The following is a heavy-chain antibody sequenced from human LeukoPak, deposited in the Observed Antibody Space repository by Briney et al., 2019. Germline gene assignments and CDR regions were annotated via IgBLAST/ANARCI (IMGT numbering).Heavy chain of an antibody. CDR1: GGSFSGYY. D-gene: IGHD3-3*01. V-gene: IGHV4-59*01. CDR2: IYYSGST. J-gene: IGHJ6*02. CDR3: ARVVRDYDFWSGYYSYGMDV. Sequence: PSETLSLTCAVYGGSFSGYYWSWIRQPPGKGLEWIGYIYYSGSTNYNPSLKSRVTISVDTSKNQFSLKLSSVTAADTAVYYCARVVRDYDFWSGYYSYGMDVWGQGTTVTVSS.